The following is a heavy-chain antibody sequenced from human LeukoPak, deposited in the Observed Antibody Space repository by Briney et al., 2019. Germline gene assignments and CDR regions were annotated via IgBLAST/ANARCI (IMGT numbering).Heavy chain of an antibody. V-gene: IGHV3-30*03. CDR2: ISYDGSNK. Sequence: GGSLRLSCAASGFTFSNAWMNWVRQAPGKGLEWVAVISYDGSNKYYADSVKGRFTISRDNSKNTLYLQMNSPRAEDTAVYYCAREGRIRFLEWLFGLDYWGQGTLVTVSS. D-gene: IGHD3-3*01. CDR1: GFTFSNAW. J-gene: IGHJ4*02. CDR3: AREGRIRFLEWLFGLDY.